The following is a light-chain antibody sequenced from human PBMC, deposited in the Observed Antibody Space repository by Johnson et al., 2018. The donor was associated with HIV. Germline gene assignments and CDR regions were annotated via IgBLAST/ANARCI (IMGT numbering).Light chain of an antibody. V-gene: IGLV1-51*02. CDR3: ETWDSSLSGV. Sequence: QSVLTQPPSVSAAPGQKVTISCSGSSSNIGNNYVSWYQQLPGTAPKLLIYENNKRPSGIPDRFSGSKSGTSATLGITGLQTGDEADYYCETWDSSLSGVFGTWTKCTVL. J-gene: IGLJ1*01. CDR1: SSNIGNNY. CDR2: ENN.